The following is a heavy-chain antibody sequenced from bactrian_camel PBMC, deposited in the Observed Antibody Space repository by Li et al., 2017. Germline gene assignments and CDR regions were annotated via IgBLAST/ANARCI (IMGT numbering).Heavy chain of an antibody. V-gene: IGHV3S40*01. D-gene: IGHD4*01. CDR2: INSGGAGT. Sequence: VQLVESGGGLVQPGGSLRLSCAASGSTLSNYDMSWVRQAPGKGLEWVSTINSGGAGTFYADSVKGRFTISRDNAKNTLWLQMTSLKTEDTAVYYCATDPCSGSYCSDRDLTNYWGQGTQVTVS. CDR1: GSTLSNYD. CDR3: ATDPCSGSYCSDRDLTNY. J-gene: IGHJ4*01.